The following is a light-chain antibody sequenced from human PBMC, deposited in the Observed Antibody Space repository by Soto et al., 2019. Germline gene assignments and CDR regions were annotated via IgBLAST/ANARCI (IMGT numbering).Light chain of an antibody. J-gene: IGLJ1*01. CDR2: EVN. CDR1: SSDIGAYNY. CDR3: SSYTSSSTPYV. Sequence: QSALTQPASVSGSPGQSTTISCTGTSSDIGAYNYVSWYQQHPGKAPKLMIYEVNNRPSGVSTRFSGSKSGNTASLAISGLQAEDEADYYCSSYTSSSTPYVFGTGTKLTVL. V-gene: IGLV2-14*01.